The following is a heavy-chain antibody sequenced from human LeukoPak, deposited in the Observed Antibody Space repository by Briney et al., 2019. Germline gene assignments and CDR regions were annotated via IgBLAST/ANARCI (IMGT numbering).Heavy chain of an antibody. Sequence: PSETLSLTCSVSGGSISSYYWTWIRQPPGKGLEWIGYIYYSGSTKYNPSLKSRVTMSVDTSKNHFSLKLSSVTAADTAVYYCERPMFTGRNDAIDIWGQGTTVTVS. J-gene: IGHJ3*02. D-gene: IGHD1-14*01. CDR3: ERPMFTGRNDAIDI. CDR2: IYYSGST. CDR1: GGSISSYY. V-gene: IGHV4-59*12.